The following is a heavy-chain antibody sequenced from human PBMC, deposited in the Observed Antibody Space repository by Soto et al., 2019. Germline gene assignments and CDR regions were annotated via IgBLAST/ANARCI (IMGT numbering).Heavy chain of an antibody. D-gene: IGHD1-26*01. V-gene: IGHV5-51*01. CDR1: GYRFANYW. J-gene: IGHJ5*02. Sequence: PGESLKISCKASGYRFANYWIGWVRQMPGKGLELMGIIYPDDSDTRYSPSFQGQVTISADKSITTAYLRWSSLKASDTAMYYCARFPSGRDPNWFDPWGQGTLVTVSS. CDR3: ARFPSGRDPNWFDP. CDR2: IYPDDSDT.